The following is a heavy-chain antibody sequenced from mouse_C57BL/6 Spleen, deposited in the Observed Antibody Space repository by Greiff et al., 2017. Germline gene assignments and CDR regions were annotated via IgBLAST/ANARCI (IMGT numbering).Heavy chain of an antibody. Sequence: QVQLKQPGAELVMPGASVKLSCKASGYTFTSYWMHWVKQRPGQGLEWIGEIDPSDSYTNYNQKFKGKSTLTVDKSSSTAYMQLSSLTSEDSAVYYCARYYYGSSYYFDYWGQGTTLTVSS. V-gene: IGHV1-69*01. J-gene: IGHJ2*01. D-gene: IGHD1-1*01. CDR2: IDPSDSYT. CDR1: GYTFTSYW. CDR3: ARYYYGSSYYFDY.